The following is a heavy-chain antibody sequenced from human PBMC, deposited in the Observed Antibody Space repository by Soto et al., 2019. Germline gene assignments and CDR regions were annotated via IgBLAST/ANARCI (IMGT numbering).Heavy chain of an antibody. Sequence: QVQLVESGGGVVQPGRSLRLSCAASGFTFSSYGMHWVRQAPGKGLEWVAVISYDGSNKYYADSVKGRFTISRDNSKNTLYLQMNSLRAEDTAVYYCAKDRGLFTVAHWYFDLWGRGTLVTVSS. D-gene: IGHD6-19*01. CDR2: ISYDGSNK. CDR3: AKDRGLFTVAHWYFDL. J-gene: IGHJ2*01. V-gene: IGHV3-30*18. CDR1: GFTFSSYG.